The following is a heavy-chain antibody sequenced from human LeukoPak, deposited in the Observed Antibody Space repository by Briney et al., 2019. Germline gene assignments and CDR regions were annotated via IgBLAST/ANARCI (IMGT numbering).Heavy chain of an antibody. CDR1: GYTFTGYY. D-gene: IGHD6-13*01. V-gene: IGHV1-2*02. CDR2: INHNSGGT. J-gene: IGHJ3*02. Sequence: GAAVTVSCKASGYTFTGYYMQWVRQAPGQGLEWMGWINHNSGGTNYAQTLQGRVTMTRDTSISTAYMELSRLRSDDTAVYYCARPAAAGTEIPDAFDIWGQGTMVTVSS. CDR3: ARPAAAGTEIPDAFDI.